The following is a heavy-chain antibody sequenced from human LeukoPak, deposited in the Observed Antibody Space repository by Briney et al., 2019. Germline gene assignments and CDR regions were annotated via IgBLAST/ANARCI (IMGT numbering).Heavy chain of an antibody. CDR3: AKSRRDSSGWYYFDY. D-gene: IGHD6-19*01. CDR1: GFTVSSNS. J-gene: IGHJ4*02. CDR2: IYSDNT. V-gene: IGHV3-53*01. Sequence: GGSLRLSCTVSGFTVSSNSMSWVRQAPGKGLEWVSFIYSDNTHYSDSVKGRFTISRDNSKNTLYLQMNSLRAEDTAVYYCAKSRRDSSGWYYFDYWGQGTLVTVSS.